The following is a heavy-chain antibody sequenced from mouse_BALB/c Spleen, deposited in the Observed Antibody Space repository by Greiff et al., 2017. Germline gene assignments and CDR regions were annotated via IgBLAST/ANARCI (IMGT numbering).Heavy chain of an antibody. Sequence: VQLQQSGPELVKPGASVKISCKASGYSFTSYYIHWVKQRPGQGLEWIGWIFPGSGNTKYNEKFKGKATLTADTSSSTAYMQLSSLTSEDSAVYFCARGTTVVDYFDYWGQGTTLTVSS. J-gene: IGHJ2*01. CDR1: GYSFTSYY. CDR2: IFPGSGNT. D-gene: IGHD1-1*01. CDR3: ARGTTVVDYFDY. V-gene: IGHV1-66*01.